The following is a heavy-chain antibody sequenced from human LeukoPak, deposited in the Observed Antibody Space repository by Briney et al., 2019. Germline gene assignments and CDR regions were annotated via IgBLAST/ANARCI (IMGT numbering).Heavy chain of an antibody. Sequence: GGSLRLSCAASGFTFDDYAMHWVRQAPGKGLEWVSGISWNSGSIGYADSVKGRFTISRDNAKNSLYLQINSLRAEDTALYYCAKVGMATISLTYYFDYWGQGTLVTVSS. D-gene: IGHD5-24*01. J-gene: IGHJ4*02. CDR1: GFTFDDYA. V-gene: IGHV3-9*01. CDR2: ISWNSGSI. CDR3: AKVGMATISLTYYFDY.